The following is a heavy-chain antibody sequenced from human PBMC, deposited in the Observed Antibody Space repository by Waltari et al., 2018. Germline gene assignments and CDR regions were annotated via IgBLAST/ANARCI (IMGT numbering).Heavy chain of an antibody. J-gene: IGHJ4*02. D-gene: IGHD3-3*01. V-gene: IGHV3-49*04. CDR3: SRVEGTFWSGYCFDN. CDR2: TRSSAYYGTA. CDR1: GFTFGDYG. Sequence: EVQLVESGGALIQPGQSLRLSCTTSGFTFGDYGMSWVGQAPGKGLEWVGFTRSSAYYGTAEYGASVKGRFTISRDGSKGIAYLEMTSLKAEDTAVYSCSRVEGTFWSGYCFDNWGQGTLVTVSA.